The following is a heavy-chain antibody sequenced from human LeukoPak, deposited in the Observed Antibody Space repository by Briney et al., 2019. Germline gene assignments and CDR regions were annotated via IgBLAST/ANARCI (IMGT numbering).Heavy chain of an antibody. CDR1: GYTFTGYY. D-gene: IGHD2-2*01. CDR2: IIPIFGTA. V-gene: IGHV1-69*06. CDR3: ARDRRYCSSTSCYAGSGY. Sequence: SVKVSCKASGYTFTGYYMHWVRQAPGQGLEWMGGIIPIFGTANYAQKFQGRVTITADKSTSTAYMELSSLRSEDTAVYYCARDRRYCSSTSCYAGSGYWGQGTLVTVSS. J-gene: IGHJ4*02.